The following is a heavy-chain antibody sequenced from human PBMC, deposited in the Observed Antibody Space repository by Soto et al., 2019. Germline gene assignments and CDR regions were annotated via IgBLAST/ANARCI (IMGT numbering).Heavy chain of an antibody. Sequence: EVQLLESGGGLVQPGGSLRLSCAASGFTFSIFPMTWVRQAPGRGLEWVSAISRSGDAIYYADSVRGRFTISRDNSKNTLYLQMNSLRAEDTAIYYCASHDDIPTGALAYCDFWGQGSLVTVSS. CDR3: ASHDDIPTGALAYCDF. CDR1: GFTFSIFP. V-gene: IGHV3-23*01. CDR2: ISRSGDAI. D-gene: IGHD3-9*01. J-gene: IGHJ4*02.